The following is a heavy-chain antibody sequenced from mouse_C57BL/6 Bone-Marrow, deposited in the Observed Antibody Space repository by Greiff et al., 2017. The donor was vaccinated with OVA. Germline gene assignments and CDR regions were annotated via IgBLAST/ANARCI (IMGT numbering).Heavy chain of an antibody. J-gene: IGHJ4*01. CDR1: GYTFTSYW. CDR2: IYPGSGST. CDR3: AREGGGYYAMDY. V-gene: IGHV1-55*01. Sequence: QVQLQQPGAELVKPGASVKMSCKASGYTFTSYWITWVKQRPGQGLEWIGDIYPGSGSTNYNEKFKSKATLTVDTSSSTAYLQLSSLTSEDSAVYYCAREGGGYYAMDYWGQGTSVTVSS. D-gene: IGHD1-1*02.